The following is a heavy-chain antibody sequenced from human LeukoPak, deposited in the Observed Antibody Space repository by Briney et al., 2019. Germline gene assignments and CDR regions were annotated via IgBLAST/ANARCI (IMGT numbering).Heavy chain of an antibody. CDR2: ISAYNGNT. D-gene: IGHD1-26*01. CDR1: GYTFTSYG. V-gene: IGHV1-18*01. J-gene: IGHJ4*02. Sequence: ASVKVSCKASGYTFTSYGISWVRQAPGQGLEWMGWISAYNGNTNYAQKLQGRVTMTTDTSTSTAYMELRSLRSDDTAVYYCARESRIVGATTTGPWGQGTLVTVSS. CDR3: ARESRIVGATTTGP.